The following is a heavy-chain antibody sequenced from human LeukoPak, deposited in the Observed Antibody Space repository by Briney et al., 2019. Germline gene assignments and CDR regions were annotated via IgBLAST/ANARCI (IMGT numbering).Heavy chain of an antibody. J-gene: IGHJ6*02. CDR1: GGSISSYY. V-gene: IGHV4-59*01. Sequence: TSETLSLTCTVSGGSISSYYWSWIRQPPGKGLEWIGYIYDSGSTNYNPPLKSRVTISVDTSKNQFSLKLSSVTAADTAVYYCARVGGTNYYYYGMDVWGQGTTVTVSS. CDR3: ARVGGTNYYYYGMDV. CDR2: IYDSGST. D-gene: IGHD1-1*01.